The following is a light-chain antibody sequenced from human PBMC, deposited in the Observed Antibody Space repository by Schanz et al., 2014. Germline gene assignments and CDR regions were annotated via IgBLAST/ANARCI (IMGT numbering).Light chain of an antibody. CDR3: NSFTSRYTHV. Sequence: QSVLTQPASVSGSPGQSITISCTGTSSDVGAYDFVSWYQQHPGKAPKLMIYDVSNRPSGVSNRFSGSKSGNTASLTVSGLQAEDEADYYCNSFTSRYTHVFGSGTKLTVL. J-gene: IGLJ1*01. CDR1: SSDVGAYDF. CDR2: DVS. V-gene: IGLV2-14*01.